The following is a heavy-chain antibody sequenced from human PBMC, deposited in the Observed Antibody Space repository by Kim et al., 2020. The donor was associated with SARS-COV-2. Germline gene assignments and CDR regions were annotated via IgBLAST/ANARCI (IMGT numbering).Heavy chain of an antibody. CDR1: GGSISSGGYY. CDR3: ARATYYYGSGSSGFDY. Sequence: SETLSLTCTVSGGSISSGGYYWSWIRQHPGKGLEWIGYIYYSGSTYYNPSLKSRVTISVDTSKNQFSLKLSSVTAADTAVYYCARATYYYGSGSSGFDYWGQGTLVTVSS. D-gene: IGHD3-10*01. J-gene: IGHJ4*02. V-gene: IGHV4-31*03. CDR2: IYYSGST.